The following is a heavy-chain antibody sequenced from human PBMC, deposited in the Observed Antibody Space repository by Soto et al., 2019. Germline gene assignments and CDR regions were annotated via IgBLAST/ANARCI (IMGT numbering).Heavy chain of an antibody. J-gene: IGHJ6*03. CDR2: MDPNSGNT. V-gene: IGHV1-8*01. Sequence: QVQLVQSGAEVKKPGASVKVSCKASGYTFTSYDINWVRQATGQGLEWMGWMDPNSGNTGYAQKVQVRVTRTRNTTISTAYMEMSSLGSEDGAVYYCARTWVGYAIQYYYYYKVDRCKGTTVTVSS. D-gene: IGHD2-8*02. CDR3: ARTWVGYAIQYYYYYKVD. CDR1: GYTFTSYD.